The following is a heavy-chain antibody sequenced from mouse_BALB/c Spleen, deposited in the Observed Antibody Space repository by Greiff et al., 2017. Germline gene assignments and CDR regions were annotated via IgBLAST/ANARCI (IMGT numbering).Heavy chain of an antibody. D-gene: IGHD2-2*01. CDR2: ISDGGSYT. V-gene: IGHV5-4*02. CDR3: ARAYGYDEGFAY. J-gene: IGHJ3*01. Sequence: EVQGVESGGGLVKPGGSLKLSCAASGFTFSDYYMYWVRQTPEKRLEWVATISDGGSYTYYPDSVKGRFTISRDNAKNNLYLQMSSLKSEDTAMYYCARAYGYDEGFAYWGQGTLVTVSA. CDR1: GFTFSDYY.